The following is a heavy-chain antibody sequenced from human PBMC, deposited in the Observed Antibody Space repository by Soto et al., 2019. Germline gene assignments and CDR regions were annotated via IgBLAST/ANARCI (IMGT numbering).Heavy chain of an antibody. CDR3: ARLGGYCTITSCYGYYGMDV. J-gene: IGHJ6*02. CDR2: IYYSGST. D-gene: IGHD2-2*01. CDR1: GGSISSYY. V-gene: IGHV4-59*08. Sequence: PSETLSLTCTVSGGSISSYYWSWIRQPPGKGLEWIGSIYYSGSTNYNPSLKSRVTISVDTSKNQFSLKVSSVTAADTAVYYCARLGGYCTITSCYGYYGMDVWGQGTTVTVSS.